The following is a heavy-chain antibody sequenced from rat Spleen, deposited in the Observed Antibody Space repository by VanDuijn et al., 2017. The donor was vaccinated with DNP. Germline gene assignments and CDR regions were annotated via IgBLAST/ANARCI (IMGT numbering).Heavy chain of an antibody. CDR3: TRGNDGFTY. V-gene: IGHV5-31*01. Sequence: EVQLVESGGGPVQPGRSLKLSCVASGFIFSNYWMTWIRQAPGKGLEWVASITKTGDSTYYSDSVKGRFSISRDNAKSTLYLQVNSLRSEDTATYYCTRGNDGFTYWGQGTLVTVSS. CDR2: ITKTGDST. CDR1: GFIFSNYW. J-gene: IGHJ3*01.